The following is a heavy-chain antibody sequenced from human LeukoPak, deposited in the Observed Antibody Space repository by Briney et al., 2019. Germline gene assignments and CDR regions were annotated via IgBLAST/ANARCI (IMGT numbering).Heavy chain of an antibody. CDR1: GGTFSSYA. CDR3: ASSFYDSSGYYVSSY. D-gene: IGHD3-22*01. V-gene: IGHV1-69*13. J-gene: IGHJ4*02. CDR2: IIPIFGTA. Sequence: LVKVSCKASGGTFSSYAINWVRQAPGQGLEWMGGIIPIFGTANYAQKFQGRVTITADESTSTAYMELSSLRSEDTAVYYCASSFYDSSGYYVSSYWGQGTLVTVSS.